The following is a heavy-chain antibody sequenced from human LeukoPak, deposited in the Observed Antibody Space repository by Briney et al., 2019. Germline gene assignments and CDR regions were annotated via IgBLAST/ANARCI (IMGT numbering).Heavy chain of an antibody. CDR3: AAELYCSGGSCYTDY. V-gene: IGHV1-2*02. J-gene: IGHJ4*02. Sequence: GASVKVSCKASGYTFTGYYMHWVRQAPGQGLEWMGWINPNSGGTNYAQKFQGRVTMTRDTSICTAYMELSRLRSDDTAVYYCAAELYCSGGSCYTDYWGQGTLVTVSS. CDR2: INPNSGGT. CDR1: GYTFTGYY. D-gene: IGHD2-15*01.